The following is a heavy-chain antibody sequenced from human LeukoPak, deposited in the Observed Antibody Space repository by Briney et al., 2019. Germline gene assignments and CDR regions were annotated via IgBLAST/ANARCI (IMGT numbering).Heavy chain of an antibody. J-gene: IGHJ4*02. D-gene: IGHD5-12*01. Sequence: PGGSLRLSCAASGFTFSDYYMSWIRQAPGKGLEWVSYISSSGSTIYYADSVKGRFTISRDNAKNSLYLQMNSLRAEDTAVYYCARDLLTDYSGYDYSDYWGQGTLVTVSS. V-gene: IGHV3-11*01. CDR3: ARDLLTDYSGYDYSDY. CDR1: GFTFSDYY. CDR2: ISSSGSTI.